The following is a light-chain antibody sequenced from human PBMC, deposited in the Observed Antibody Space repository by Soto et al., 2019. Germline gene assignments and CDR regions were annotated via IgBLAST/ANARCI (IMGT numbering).Light chain of an antibody. CDR3: QQRSNWPIT. V-gene: IGKV3-11*01. CDR1: QSVSSY. Sequence: EIVLTQSPGTLSLSPGQRATLSCRASQSVSSYLAWYQQKPGQAPRLLIYHTSYRATGIPDRFSGSGSGTDFTLTISSLEPEDFALYYCQQRSNWPITFGQGTRLEIK. J-gene: IGKJ5*01. CDR2: HTS.